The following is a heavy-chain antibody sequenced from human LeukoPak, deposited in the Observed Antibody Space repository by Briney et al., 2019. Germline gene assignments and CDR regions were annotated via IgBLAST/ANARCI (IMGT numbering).Heavy chain of an antibody. V-gene: IGHV3-30*18. Sequence: GGSLRLSCAASGFTLSSYGMHWVRQAPGKGLEWVALILYDGSNKYYADSVKGRFTISRDNSKNTLYLQMNSLRAEDTAVYYCAKVYGGNGNDAFDIWGQGTMVTVPS. D-gene: IGHD4-23*01. CDR1: GFTLSSYG. CDR2: ILYDGSNK. J-gene: IGHJ3*02. CDR3: AKVYGGNGNDAFDI.